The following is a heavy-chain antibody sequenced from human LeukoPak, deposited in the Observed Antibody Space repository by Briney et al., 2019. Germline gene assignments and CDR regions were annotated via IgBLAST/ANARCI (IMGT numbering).Heavy chain of an antibody. CDR1: GGSISSYY. Sequence: PSETLPLTCTVSGGSISSYYWSWIRQPPGKGLKWIGYIYYSGSTNYNPSLKSRVTISVDTSKNQFSLKLSSVTAADTAVYYCARVKQNYFDYWGQGTLVTVSS. V-gene: IGHV4-59*01. CDR2: IYYSGST. J-gene: IGHJ4*02. CDR3: ARVKQNYFDY.